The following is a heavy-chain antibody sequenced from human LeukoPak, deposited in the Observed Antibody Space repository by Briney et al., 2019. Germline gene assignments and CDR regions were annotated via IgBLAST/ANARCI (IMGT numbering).Heavy chain of an antibody. J-gene: IGHJ4*02. CDR2: ISGTGYSP. D-gene: IGHD6-13*01. CDR3: AKPPYSSSWFYYFDS. CDR1: GFIFSNCW. Sequence: GGSLRLSCAASGFIFSNCWMSWVRQAPGKGLEWVAGISGTGYSPHYADSVKGRFTISRDNSKNTVHLQMNSLRAEDTAVYYCAKPPYSSSWFYYFDSWGRGTLVTVSS. V-gene: IGHV3-23*01.